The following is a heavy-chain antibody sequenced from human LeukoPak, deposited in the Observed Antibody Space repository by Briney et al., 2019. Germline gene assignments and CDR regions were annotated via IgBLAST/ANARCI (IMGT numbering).Heavy chain of an antibody. Sequence: PSETLSLTCTVSGGSMSSSSYYWGWIRQPPGKGLECIGSIYHSGTTYYNPSLKSRVTISVDTSKNQFSLKLSSVTAADTAIYYCASQAILAAADTDYWGQGTLVTVSS. D-gene: IGHD6-13*01. CDR1: GGSMSSSSYY. V-gene: IGHV4-39*01. CDR3: ASQAILAAADTDY. CDR2: IYHSGTT. J-gene: IGHJ4*02.